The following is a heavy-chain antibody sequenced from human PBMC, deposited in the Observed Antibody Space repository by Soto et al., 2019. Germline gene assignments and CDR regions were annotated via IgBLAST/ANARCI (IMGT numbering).Heavy chain of an antibody. CDR3: ARERGDYTYNGLDG. V-gene: IGHV4-34*01. CDR2: INHSGRT. J-gene: IGHJ6*02. CDR1: GGPFSDYH. D-gene: IGHD4-17*01. Sequence: QVQLQQWGAGLLKPSETLSLTCAVSGGPFSDYHWSWIRQPPGKGLEWIVEINHSGRTNYNPSLKSRVTISVDTSKIQFSLRLSSVTAADTAVYYCARERGDYTYNGLDGWDPGTPVTVSS.